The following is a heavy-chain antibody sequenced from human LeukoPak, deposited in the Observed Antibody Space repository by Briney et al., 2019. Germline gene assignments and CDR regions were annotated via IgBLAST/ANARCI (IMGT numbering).Heavy chain of an antibody. V-gene: IGHV3-23*01. D-gene: IGHD1-14*01. J-gene: IGHJ4*02. CDR1: GFTFSSYA. CDR2: ISGSGGST. Sequence: ETGGSLRLSCAASGFTFSSYAMSWVRQAPGKGLEWVSAISGSGGSTYYADSVKGRFTISRDNSKNTLYLQMNSLRAEDTAVYYCAKGKPHQTGPLYYFDYWGQGTLVTVSS. CDR3: AKGKPHQTGPLYYFDY.